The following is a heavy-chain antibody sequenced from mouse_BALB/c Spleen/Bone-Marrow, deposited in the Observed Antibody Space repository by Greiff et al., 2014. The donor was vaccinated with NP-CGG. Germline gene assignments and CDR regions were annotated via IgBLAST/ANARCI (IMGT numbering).Heavy chain of an antibody. CDR2: INYSGST. CDR3: ARSRGLRRDWYFDV. CDR1: GYSITSDYA. J-gene: IGHJ1*01. D-gene: IGHD2-4*01. V-gene: IGHV3-2*02. Sequence: VQLQQPGPGLVKPSQSLSLTCTVTGYSITSDYAWNWIRQFPGNKLEWLGYINYSGSTSYNPSLKSRISITRDTSKNQFFLQLNSVTTEDTATFYCARSRGLRRDWYFDVWGAGTTVTVSS.